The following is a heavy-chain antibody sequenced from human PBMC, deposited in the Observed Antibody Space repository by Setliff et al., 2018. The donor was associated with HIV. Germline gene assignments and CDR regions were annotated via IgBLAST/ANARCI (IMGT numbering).Heavy chain of an antibody. V-gene: IGHV4-61*09. J-gene: IGHJ3*01. CDR3: ASAPPGIQNDAFDV. CDR2: IYTNGYT. Sequence: ASETLSLTCTVSGGSIRSGSYYWTWIRQPAGKGPEWIGHIYTNGYTNYNPSLKSRVTISVDTSRDQFSLQLTSVTAADTAVYYCASAPPGIQNDAFDVWGQGTMVTVS. CDR1: GGSIRSGSYY.